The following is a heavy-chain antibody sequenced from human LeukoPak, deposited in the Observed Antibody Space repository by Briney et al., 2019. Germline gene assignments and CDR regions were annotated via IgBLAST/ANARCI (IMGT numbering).Heavy chain of an antibody. V-gene: IGHV3-23*01. D-gene: IGHD6-13*01. CDR2: ISDSGGST. Sequence: GGSLRLSCAASGFTFSTYAMSWVRQAPGKGLQWVSTISDSGGSTYYADSVKGRFTTSRDNSKNTLYLQMNSLRAEDTAVYYCAKFAWIAAYYFNYWGQGTLVTVSS. CDR3: AKFAWIAAYYFNY. CDR1: GFTFSTYA. J-gene: IGHJ4*02.